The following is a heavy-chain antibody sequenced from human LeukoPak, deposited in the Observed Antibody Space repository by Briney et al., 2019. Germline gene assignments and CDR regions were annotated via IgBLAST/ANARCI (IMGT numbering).Heavy chain of an antibody. CDR2: ISGSGGNT. J-gene: IGHJ4*02. CDR1: GFTFSSYA. Sequence: GGSLRLSCAASGFTFSSYAMSWVRQAPGKGLEWVSAISGSGGNTYYADSVKGRFTISRDNSKNTLYLQMNSLRAEDTAVYYCAKADCSGGSCNRHFDYWGQGTLVTVSS. CDR3: AKADCSGGSCNRHFDY. V-gene: IGHV3-23*01. D-gene: IGHD2-15*01.